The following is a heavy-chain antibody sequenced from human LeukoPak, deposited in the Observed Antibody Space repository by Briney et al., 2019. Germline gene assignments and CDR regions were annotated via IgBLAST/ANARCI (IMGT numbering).Heavy chain of an antibody. CDR2: IIPILGIA. CDR1: GGTFSSYA. V-gene: IGHV1-69*04. J-gene: IGHJ5*02. D-gene: IGHD3-3*01. Sequence: ASVKVSCKASGGTFSSYAISWVRQAPGQGLEWMGRIIPILGIANYAQKFQGRVTITADKSTSTAYMELSSLRSEDTAVYYCAREEEWRRTPGNNWFDPWGQGTLVTVSS. CDR3: AREEEWRRTPGNNWFDP.